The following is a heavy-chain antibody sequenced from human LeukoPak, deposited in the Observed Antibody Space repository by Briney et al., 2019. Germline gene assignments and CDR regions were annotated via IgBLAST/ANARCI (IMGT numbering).Heavy chain of an antibody. CDR3: ARHPGYSSGWYPGRGAFDI. CDR2: INHSGST. CDR1: GGSFSGYY. J-gene: IGHJ3*02. D-gene: IGHD6-19*01. V-gene: IGHV4-34*01. Sequence: SETLSLTCAVYGGSFSGYYWSWIRQPPGKGLEWIGEINHSGSTNYNPSLKSRVTISVDTSKNQFSLKLSSVTAADTAVYYCARHPGYSSGWYPGRGAFDIWGQGTMVTVSS.